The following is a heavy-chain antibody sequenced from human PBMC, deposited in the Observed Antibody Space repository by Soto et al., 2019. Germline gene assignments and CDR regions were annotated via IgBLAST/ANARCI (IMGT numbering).Heavy chain of an antibody. V-gene: IGHV3-9*01. CDR2: LSWNSGTI. D-gene: IGHD6-19*01. CDR3: AKAESSGWYYSLDY. Sequence: VQLVESGGGLVQPGTSLRLSCAASGFTFDDYAMHWVRQVPGKGLEWVSGLSWNSGTIDYADSVKGRFTISRDNAKNSLHLQMNSLKPEDTAFYYCAKAESSGWYYSLDYWGQGTLVTVSS. CDR1: GFTFDDYA. J-gene: IGHJ4*02.